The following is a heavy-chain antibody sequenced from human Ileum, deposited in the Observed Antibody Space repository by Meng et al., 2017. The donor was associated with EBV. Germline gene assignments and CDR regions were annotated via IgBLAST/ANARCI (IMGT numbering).Heavy chain of an antibody. J-gene: IGHJ4*02. D-gene: IGHD6-19*01. CDR3: ARVGQWLPIDY. Sequence: QGKLQESCPGLVKPSVTLSLTGAVSGGSISSSNGWSWVRQPPGKGLEWIGEIYHSGSTNYNPSLKSRVTMSVDKSKNQFSLNLSSVTAADTAVYYCARVGQWLPIDYWGQGTLVTVSS. CDR1: GGSISSSNG. V-gene: IGHV4-4*02. CDR2: IYHSGST.